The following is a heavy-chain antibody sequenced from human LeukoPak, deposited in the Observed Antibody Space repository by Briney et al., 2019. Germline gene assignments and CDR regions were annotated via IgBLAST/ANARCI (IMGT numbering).Heavy chain of an antibody. CDR2: INPNSGGT. Sequence: ASVKVSCKASGYTFTGYYMHWVRQAPGQGLEWMGWINPNSGGTNYVQKFQGRVTMTRDTSISTAYMELSRLRSDDTAVYYCARDKGGGSYYDYWGQGTLVTVSS. CDR1: GYTFTGYY. V-gene: IGHV1-2*02. J-gene: IGHJ4*02. CDR3: ARDKGGGSYYDY. D-gene: IGHD1-26*01.